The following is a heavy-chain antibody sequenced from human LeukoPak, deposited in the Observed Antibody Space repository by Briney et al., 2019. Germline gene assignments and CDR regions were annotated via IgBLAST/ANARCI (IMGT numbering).Heavy chain of an antibody. CDR1: GFTFSSYA. D-gene: IGHD6-13*01. V-gene: IGHV3-23*01. CDR2: ISGSGGST. Sequence: GGSLRLSCAASGFTFSSYAMSRVRQAPGKGLEWVPAISGSGGSTYYADSVKGRFTISRDNSKNTLYLQMNSLRAEDTAVYYCAKAPRAAAGTYNGMDVWGQGTTVTVSS. J-gene: IGHJ6*02. CDR3: AKAPRAAAGTYNGMDV.